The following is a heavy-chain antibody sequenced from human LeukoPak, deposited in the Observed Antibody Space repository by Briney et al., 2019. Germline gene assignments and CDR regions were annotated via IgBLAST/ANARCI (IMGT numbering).Heavy chain of an antibody. D-gene: IGHD3-9*01. CDR1: GGTFSSYA. V-gene: IGHV1-69*01. J-gene: IGHJ4*02. Sequence: GASVKVSCKASGGTFSSYAISWVRQAPGQGLEWMGGIIPIFGTANYAQKFQGRVTITADESTSTAYMELSSLRSDDTAVYYCATGGGRYFDWLGDYWGQGTLVTVSS. CDR2: IIPIFGTA. CDR3: ATGGGRYFDWLGDY.